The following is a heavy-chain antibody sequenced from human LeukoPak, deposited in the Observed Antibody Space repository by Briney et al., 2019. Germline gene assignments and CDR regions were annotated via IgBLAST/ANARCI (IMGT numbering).Heavy chain of an antibody. CDR3: ARSEGTKYGMDV. J-gene: IGHJ6*02. CDR1: GFTFSSYA. Sequence: PGGSLRLSCAASGFTFSSYAMSRVRQAPGKGLEWVAAIWFDGSNKYYVDSVRGRFTISRDNSKNMFFVQMNSLRAEDTAIYYCARSEGTKYGMDVWGQGTTVTVSS. V-gene: IGHV3-33*08. D-gene: IGHD3-10*01. CDR2: IWFDGSNK.